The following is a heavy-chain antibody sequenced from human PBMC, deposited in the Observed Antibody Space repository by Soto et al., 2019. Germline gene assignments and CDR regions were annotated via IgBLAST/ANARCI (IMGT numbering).Heavy chain of an antibody. J-gene: IGHJ6*02. D-gene: IGHD6-6*01. V-gene: IGHV4-31*03. CDR2: IYYSGST. CDR3: AGSSSAYYYYGMDV. CDR1: GGSISSGGYY. Sequence: SETLSLTCTVSGGSISSGGYYWSWIRQHPGKGLEWIGYIYYSGSTYYNPSLKSRVTISVDTSKNQLSLKLSSVTAADTAVYYCAGSSSAYYYYGMDVWGQGTTVTVSS.